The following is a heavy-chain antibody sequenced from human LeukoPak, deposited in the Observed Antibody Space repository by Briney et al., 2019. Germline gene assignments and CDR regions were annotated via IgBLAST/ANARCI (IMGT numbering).Heavy chain of an antibody. CDR2: ISPDGSTT. CDR3: ARSGIAAEGDAFDI. Sequence: GGSLRLSCAASGFTFSRYWMHWVRQAPGKGLMWVSRISPDGSTTLYADSVKGRFTISRDNSKNTLYLQMNSLRAEDTAVYYCARSGIAAEGDAFDIWGQGTMVTVSS. V-gene: IGHV3-74*03. J-gene: IGHJ3*02. CDR1: GFTFSRYW. D-gene: IGHD6-13*01.